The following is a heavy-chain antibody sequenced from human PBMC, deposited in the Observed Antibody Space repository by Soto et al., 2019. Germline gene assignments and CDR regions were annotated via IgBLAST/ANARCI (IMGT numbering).Heavy chain of an antibody. J-gene: IGHJ3*02. CDR1: GYTFTSYY. CDR2: INPSGGST. Sequence: ASVKVSCKASGYTFTSYYMHWVRQAPGQGIEWMGIINPSGGSTSYAQKFQGRVTMTRDTSTSTVYMELSSLRSEDTAVYDGARDRSGAPDASDIWGQGTMGT. V-gene: IGHV1-46*01. CDR3: ARDRSGAPDASDI. D-gene: IGHD1-26*01.